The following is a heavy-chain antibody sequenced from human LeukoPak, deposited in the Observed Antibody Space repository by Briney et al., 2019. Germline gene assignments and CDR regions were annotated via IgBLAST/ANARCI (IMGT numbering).Heavy chain of an antibody. D-gene: IGHD6-19*01. V-gene: IGHV4-39*01. CDR3: VTGVAGTRAPFDY. CDR1: GGSISSSSYY. CDR2: IYYSGST. J-gene: IGHJ4*02. Sequence: PSETLSLTCTVSGGSISSSSYYWGWIRQPPGKGLEWIGSIYYSGSTYYNPSLKSRVTISVDTSKNQFSLKLSPVTAADTAVYYSVTGVAGTRAPFDYWGQGTLVTVSS.